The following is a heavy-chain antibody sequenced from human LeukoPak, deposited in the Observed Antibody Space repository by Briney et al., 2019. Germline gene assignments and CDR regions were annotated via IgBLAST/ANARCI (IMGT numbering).Heavy chain of an antibody. Sequence: PGGSLRLSCAASGFTFSSYEMNWVRQAPGKGLEWVSYISSSGSTIYYADSVKGRFTISRDNAKNSLYLQMNSLRAEDTAVYYCARDRKDIVVVPANYYYYGMDVWSQGTTVTVSS. CDR2: ISSSGSTI. CDR3: ARDRKDIVVVPANYYYYGMDV. D-gene: IGHD2-2*01. CDR1: GFTFSSYE. J-gene: IGHJ6*02. V-gene: IGHV3-48*03.